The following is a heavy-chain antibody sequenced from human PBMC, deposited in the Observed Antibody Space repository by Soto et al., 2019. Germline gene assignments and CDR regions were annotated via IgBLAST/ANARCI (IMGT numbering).Heavy chain of an antibody. Sequence: GGSLRLSCAASGFTFSSYGMHWVRQAPGKGLEWVAVIWYDGSNKYYADSVKGRFTISRDNSKNTLYLQMNILRAEDTAVYYCARDRGSGSYYLVYWGQGTLVTVSS. CDR3: ARDRGSGSYYLVY. V-gene: IGHV3-33*01. CDR2: IWYDGSNK. J-gene: IGHJ4*02. D-gene: IGHD1-26*01. CDR1: GFTFSSYG.